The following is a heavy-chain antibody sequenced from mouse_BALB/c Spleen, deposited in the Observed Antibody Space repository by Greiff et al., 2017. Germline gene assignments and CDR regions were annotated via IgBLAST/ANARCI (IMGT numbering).Heavy chain of an antibody. CDR2: ISTYYGNT. CDR1: SYTFTDYA. V-gene: IGHV1-67*01. CDR3: ARGLRQGYAMDY. J-gene: IGHJ4*01. Sequence: QVQLKQSGPELVRPGVSVKISCKGSSYTFTDYAMHWVKQSHAKSLEWIGVISTYYGNTNYNQKFKGKATMTVDRSSSTAYMELARLTSEDSAIYYCARGLRQGYAMDYWGRGTSVTVSS. D-gene: IGHD2-4*01.